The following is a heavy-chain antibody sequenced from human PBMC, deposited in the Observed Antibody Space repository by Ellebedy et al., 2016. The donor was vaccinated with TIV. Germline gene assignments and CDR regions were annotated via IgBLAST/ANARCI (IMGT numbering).Heavy chain of an antibody. J-gene: IGHJ4*02. CDR1: RFTLSGHW. CDR3: TRNADIPASFDY. V-gene: IGHV3-74*01. Sequence: GESLKFSCEASRFTLSGHWMHWVRQAPGKGLVWVSRINADGTTISYVDSVEGRFTISRDNAKNTAYLQMNSLRVEDTAVYYCTRNADIPASFDYWGQGALVTVSS. CDR2: INADGTTI. D-gene: IGHD5-12*01.